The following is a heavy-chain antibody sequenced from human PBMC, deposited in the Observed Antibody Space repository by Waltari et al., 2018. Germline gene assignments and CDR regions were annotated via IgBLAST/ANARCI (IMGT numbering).Heavy chain of an antibody. V-gene: IGHV4-34*01. J-gene: IGHJ5*02. CDR3: ARGRGYSVVVRGVDTGFCWFDP. Sequence: QVQLQQWGAGLLSPSETLSLTCAVYGGSFRGYYWTWIRPPPGTGLEWIGEINPSGSTNYNPSLKSRVTISIDTPRNQFSLKLSSVTAADTAVYYCARGRGYSVVVRGVDTGFCWFDPWGQGTLVTVSS. CDR1: GGSFRGYY. D-gene: IGHD3-10*01. CDR2: INPSGST.